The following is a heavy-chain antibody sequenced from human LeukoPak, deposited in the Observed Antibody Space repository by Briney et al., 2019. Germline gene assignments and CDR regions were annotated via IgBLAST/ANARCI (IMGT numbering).Heavy chain of an antibody. J-gene: IGHJ4*02. Sequence: SETLSLTCTVSGGSISSSDYYWGWIRQPPGKGLEWIGYIYYSGSTNYNPSLKSRVTISVDTSKNQFSLKLSSVTAADTAVYYCARTYSSGRIDYWGQGTLVTVSS. D-gene: IGHD6-19*01. CDR3: ARTYSSGRIDY. CDR2: IYYSGST. V-gene: IGHV4-61*05. CDR1: GGSISSSDYY.